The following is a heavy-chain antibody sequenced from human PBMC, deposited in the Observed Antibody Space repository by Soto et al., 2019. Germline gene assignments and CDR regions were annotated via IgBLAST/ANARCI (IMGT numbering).Heavy chain of an antibody. CDR2: IRSKSNNYAT. J-gene: IGHJ4*02. V-gene: IGHV3-73*01. D-gene: IGHD6-19*01. CDR3: TSTDPTSSNWFPWLVH. Sequence: VGSLRLSCTSSGFNFNVSGVHWVRQSSGKGLEWVGRIRSKSNNYATVYAESVKGRFTISRDDSKNTAYLQINSLRSEDTAVYSCTSTDPTSSNWFPWLVHWGQEALVAVS. CDR1: GFNFNVSG.